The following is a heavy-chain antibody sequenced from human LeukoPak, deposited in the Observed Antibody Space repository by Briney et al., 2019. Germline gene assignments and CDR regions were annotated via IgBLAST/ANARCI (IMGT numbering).Heavy chain of an antibody. V-gene: IGHV1-18*01. D-gene: IGHD6-19*01. CDR2: ISAYNGNT. CDR1: GYTFTSYG. J-gene: IGHJ4*02. Sequence: ASVKVSCKASGYTFTSYGISWVRQAPGQGLEWMGWISAYNGNTNYAQKLQGRVTMTRDTSISTAYMELSRLRSDDTAVYYCARVGGDSSGWRRFDYWGQGTLVTVSS. CDR3: ARVGGDSSGWRRFDY.